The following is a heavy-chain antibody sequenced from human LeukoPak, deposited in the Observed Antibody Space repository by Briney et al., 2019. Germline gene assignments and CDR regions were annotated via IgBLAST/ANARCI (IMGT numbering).Heavy chain of an antibody. D-gene: IGHD3-10*01. CDR3: ARHRSQMVPDY. CDR1: GYIFTSYW. J-gene: IGHJ4*02. CDR2: IYPGDSDT. V-gene: IGHV5-51*01. Sequence: GGSLRLSCTGSGYIFTSYWIGWVRQMPGKGLEWMGIIYPGDSDTRYSPSFQGQVTISADKSISTAYLQWSSLKASDTAMYYCARHRSQMVPDYWGQGTLVTVSS.